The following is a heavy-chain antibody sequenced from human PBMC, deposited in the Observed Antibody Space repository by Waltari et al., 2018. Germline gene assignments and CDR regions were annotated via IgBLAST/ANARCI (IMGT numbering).Heavy chain of an antibody. CDR2: ISGRGGAT. J-gene: IGHJ4*02. CDR3: AKGRLIIVAADIDY. V-gene: IGHV3-23*01. D-gene: IGHD2-15*01. CDR1: GFTCNKCA. Sequence: EVQLLESGGGLVHPGGSLRRSCAVSGFTCNKCAMNWVRQAPGNGLGWVSGISGRGGATYYADSVKGRFTISRDNSNNSLYLQMNSLRVDDTAVYYCAKGRLIIVAADIDYWGQGSLVTVSS.